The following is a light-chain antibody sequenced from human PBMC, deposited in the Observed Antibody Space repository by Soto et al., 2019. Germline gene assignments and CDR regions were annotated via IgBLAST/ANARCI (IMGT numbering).Light chain of an antibody. V-gene: IGLV1-40*01. CDR2: GNS. CDR3: QSYDSSLSGNWV. Sequence: QPVLTQPPSVSGAPGQRVTISCTGRSSNIGAGYDVHWYQQLPGTAPKLLIYGNSNRPSGVPDRFSGSKSGTSASLAITGLQAEDEADYYCQSYDSSLSGNWVFGGGTKPTVL. J-gene: IGLJ3*02. CDR1: SSNIGAGYD.